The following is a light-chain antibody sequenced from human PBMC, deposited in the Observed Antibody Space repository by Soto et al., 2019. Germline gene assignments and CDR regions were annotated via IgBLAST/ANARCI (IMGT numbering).Light chain of an antibody. CDR3: QQYTNTNNPWM. CDR1: QGISSY. J-gene: IGKJ1*01. V-gene: IGKV1-9*01. CDR2: AAS. Sequence: DIQLTQSPSFLSASVGDRVTITCRSSQGISSYLARYQQKPGKAPKLLIYAASTLQSGVPSRFSGSGSGTEFTLTISSLQPEDFATYYCQQYTNTNNPWMFGQGTKVDIK.